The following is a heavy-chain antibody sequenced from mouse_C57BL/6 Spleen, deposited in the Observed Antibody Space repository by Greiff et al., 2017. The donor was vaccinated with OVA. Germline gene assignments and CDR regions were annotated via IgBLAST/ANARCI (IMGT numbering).Heavy chain of an antibody. J-gene: IGHJ4*01. Sequence: VQLQQSGPVLVKPGASVKMSCKASGYTFTDYYMNWVKQSHGKSLEWIGVINPYNGGTSYNQKFKGKATLTVDKSSSTAYMELNSLTSEDSAVYYWASPSYYYGSSYYAMDYWGQGTSVTVSS. V-gene: IGHV1-19*01. CDR1: GYTFTDYY. CDR2: INPYNGGT. CDR3: ASPSYYYGSSYYAMDY. D-gene: IGHD1-1*01.